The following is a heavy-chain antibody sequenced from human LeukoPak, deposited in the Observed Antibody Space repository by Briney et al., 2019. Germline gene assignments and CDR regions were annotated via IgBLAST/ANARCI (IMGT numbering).Heavy chain of an antibody. CDR3: ARHGGSGWTIDY. CDR2: IYYDGIT. D-gene: IGHD6-19*01. V-gene: IGHV4-39*01. J-gene: IGHJ4*02. CDR1: GDSMSGYY. Sequence: PSGTLSLTCTVYGDSMSGYYWGWIRQPPGKGLEWIGTIYYDGITYYNPSLKSRVTISVDTSKKQFSLKLSSVTAADTAVYYCARHGGSGWTIDYWGQGTLVTVSS.